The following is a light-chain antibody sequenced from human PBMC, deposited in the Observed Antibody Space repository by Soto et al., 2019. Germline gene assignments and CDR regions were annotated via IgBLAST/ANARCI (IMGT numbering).Light chain of an antibody. Sequence: TQSPGTLSLSPGEIATLSCRASQSVTSYLAWYQQKPGQAPRLLIYDVSNRASGIPARFSGSGSETDFTLTISSLEPEDFAVYYCQQRSDWPLTFGQGTRLEIK. CDR1: QSVTSY. J-gene: IGKJ5*01. CDR2: DVS. V-gene: IGKV3-11*01. CDR3: QQRSDWPLT.